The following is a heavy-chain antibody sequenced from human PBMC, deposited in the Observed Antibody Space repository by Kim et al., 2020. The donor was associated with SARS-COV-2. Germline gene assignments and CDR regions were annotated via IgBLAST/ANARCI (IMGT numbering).Heavy chain of an antibody. CDR3: ARGDISYGMDV. CDR1: GFTFSTYW. J-gene: IGHJ6*02. V-gene: IGHV3-74*01. D-gene: IGHD2-15*01. Sequence: GGSLRLSCAASGFTFSTYWMYWVRQAPGKGLVCVSRIYTDGSSPTYADSVKGRFTISRDNAKNTLYLQMNSLRGEDTAVYYCARGDISYGMDVWGQGTTVTVS. CDR2: IYTDGSSP.